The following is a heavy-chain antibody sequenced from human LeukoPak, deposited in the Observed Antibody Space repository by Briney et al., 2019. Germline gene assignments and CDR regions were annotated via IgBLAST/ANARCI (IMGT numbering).Heavy chain of an antibody. CDR2: INHSGST. J-gene: IGHJ3*02. Sequence: PSETLSLTCAVYGGSFSGYYWSWIRQPPGKGLEWIGEINHSGSTNYNPSLKSRVTISVDTSKNQFSLKLSSVTAADTAVYYCARHEGPPTYYDFWGAPTDAFDIWGQGTMVTVSS. V-gene: IGHV4-34*01. CDR1: GGSFSGYY. CDR3: ARHEGPPTYYDFWGAPTDAFDI. D-gene: IGHD3-3*01.